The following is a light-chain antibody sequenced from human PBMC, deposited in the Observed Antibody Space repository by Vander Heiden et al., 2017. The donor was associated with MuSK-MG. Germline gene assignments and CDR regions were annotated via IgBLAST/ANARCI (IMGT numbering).Light chain of an antibody. CDR3: QQNYNIPLT. V-gene: IGKV1-33*01. Sequence: DIQMTQPPSSLSASVGDRVTITCRASQDISNYLNWYQQKPGKAPKLLIYAASNLERGVPSRFSGSGSGTDFTFTISSLQPEDFATYYCQQNYNIPLTFGRGTKVEIK. CDR2: AAS. J-gene: IGKJ4*01. CDR1: QDISNY.